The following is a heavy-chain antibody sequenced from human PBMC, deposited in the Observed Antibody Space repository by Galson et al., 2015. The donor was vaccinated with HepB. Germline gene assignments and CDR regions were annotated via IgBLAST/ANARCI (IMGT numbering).Heavy chain of an antibody. CDR1: GFPFSGYW. CDR3: VRSQDGYNF. D-gene: IGHD5-24*01. V-gene: IGHV3-74*01. CDR2: IDRDGRIT. J-gene: IGHJ4*02. Sequence: SLRLSCAASGFPFSGYWMDWVRQSQGRGLVWVSRIDRDGRITGYADSVKGRFTISRDNANNMLYLQMNSLRVDDTAVYYCVRSQDGYNFWGRGTLVTVSS.